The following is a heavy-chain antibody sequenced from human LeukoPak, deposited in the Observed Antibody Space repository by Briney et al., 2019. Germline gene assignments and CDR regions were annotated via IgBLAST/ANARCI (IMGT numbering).Heavy chain of an antibody. V-gene: IGHV4-4*07. J-gene: IGHJ2*01. CDR3: ARDVSVYYDFWGYWYFDL. CDR2: IYTSGST. Sequence: SETLSLTCTVSGGSISSYYWSWIRQPAGKGLEWIGRIYTSGSTNYNPSLKSRVTMSVDTSKNQFSLKLSSVTAADTAVYYCARDVSVYYDFWGYWYFDLWGRGTLVTVSS. D-gene: IGHD3-3*01. CDR1: GGSISSYY.